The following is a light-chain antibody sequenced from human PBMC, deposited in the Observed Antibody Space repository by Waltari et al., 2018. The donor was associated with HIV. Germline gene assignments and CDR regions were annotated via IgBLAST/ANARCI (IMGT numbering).Light chain of an antibody. J-gene: IGKJ2*01. Sequence: DIQMTQSPSPLSASVGDTVVISCRASQSITYCLNWYQLKPGKAPALLISGASSWQSGVPARFVGSGSGTDFTLTINNLQPGDFATYFCQQSDSFPYTFGPGTKLDI. CDR2: GAS. CDR1: QSITYC. V-gene: IGKV1-39*01. CDR3: QQSDSFPYT.